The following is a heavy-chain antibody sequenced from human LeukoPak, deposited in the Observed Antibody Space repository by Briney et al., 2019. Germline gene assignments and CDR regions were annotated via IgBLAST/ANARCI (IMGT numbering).Heavy chain of an antibody. CDR1: GYTFTSYG. CDR2: ISAYNGNT. CDR3: ARAPHWGSPAYFDL. Sequence: RASVKVSCKASGYTFTSYGISWVRQAPGQGLEWMGWISAYNGNTNYAQKLQGRVTMTTDTSTSTAYMELRSLRSDDTAVYYCARAPHWGSPAYFDLWGRGTLVTVSS. J-gene: IGHJ2*01. D-gene: IGHD3-16*01. V-gene: IGHV1-18*01.